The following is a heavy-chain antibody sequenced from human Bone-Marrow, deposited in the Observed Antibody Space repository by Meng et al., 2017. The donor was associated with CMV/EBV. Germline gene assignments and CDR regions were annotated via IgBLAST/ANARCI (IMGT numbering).Heavy chain of an antibody. CDR3: ARVGYCSSTSCYTHAFDI. D-gene: IGHD2-2*02. CDR1: GFTFSTYW. J-gene: IGHJ3*02. CDR2: INHDESEK. V-gene: IGHV3-7*03. Sequence: GGSLRLSCAGSGFTFSTYWMSWVRQAPGKGLEWVANINHDESEKHYVDSVKGRFTISRHDAKNSMFLQMDSLRAEDTALYYCARVGYCSSTSCYTHAFDIWGQGTMVTVSS.